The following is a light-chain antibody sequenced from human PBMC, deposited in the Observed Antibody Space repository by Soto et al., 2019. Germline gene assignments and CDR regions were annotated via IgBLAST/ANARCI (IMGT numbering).Light chain of an antibody. CDR1: QSVSRY. Sequence: EIVLTQSPATLSLSPGERATLSCRASQSVSRYLAWYQQKPGQAPRLLMHDASNRATGIPARFSGSGSGTDFTLTISNLEPEDFAVYYCQQRSDWPLTFGGGTKVEIK. CDR2: DAS. CDR3: QQRSDWPLT. V-gene: IGKV3-11*01. J-gene: IGKJ4*01.